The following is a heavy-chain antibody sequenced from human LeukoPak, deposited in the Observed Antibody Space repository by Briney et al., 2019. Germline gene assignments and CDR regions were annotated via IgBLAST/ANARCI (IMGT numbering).Heavy chain of an antibody. Sequence: SVKVSCKASGYTFTSYDINWVRQATGQGLEWMGGIIPIFGTANYAQKFQGRVTITTDESTSTAYMELSSLRSEDTAVYYCARGEEMYSSSSFDYWGQGTLVTVSS. CDR1: GYTFTSYD. CDR3: ARGEEMYSSSSFDY. D-gene: IGHD6-6*01. V-gene: IGHV1-69*05. J-gene: IGHJ4*02. CDR2: IIPIFGTA.